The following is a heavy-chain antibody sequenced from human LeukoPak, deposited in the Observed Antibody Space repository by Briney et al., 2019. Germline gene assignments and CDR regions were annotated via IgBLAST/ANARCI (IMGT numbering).Heavy chain of an antibody. J-gene: IGHJ4*02. CDR1: GYTFTSYG. Sequence: ASVKVSCKASGYTFTSYGISWVRQAPGQGLEWMGWISADSGNTNYAEKLRGRVTMTTDTSTSTAYMELRSLRSDDTAVYYCARDSGLLWWYSRYWGQGTLVTVSS. CDR3: ARDSGLLWWYSRY. V-gene: IGHV1-18*01. D-gene: IGHD2-21*01. CDR2: ISADSGNT.